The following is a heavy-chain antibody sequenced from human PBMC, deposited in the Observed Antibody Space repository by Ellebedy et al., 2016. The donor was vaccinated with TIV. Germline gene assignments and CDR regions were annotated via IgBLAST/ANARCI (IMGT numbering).Heavy chain of an antibody. V-gene: IGHV3-23*01. CDR2: ISGSGGST. CDR1: GFTFSNYA. D-gene: IGHD2-8*01. CDR3: AKLLSAGVLPYFQH. Sequence: PGGSLRLSCAASGFTFSNYAMTWVRQAPGKGLEWVSGISGSGGSTYNADSVKGRFTISRDNSKNMLYLQMNSLRAEDTAVYYCAKLLSAGVLPYFQHWGQGTLVTVSS. J-gene: IGHJ1*01.